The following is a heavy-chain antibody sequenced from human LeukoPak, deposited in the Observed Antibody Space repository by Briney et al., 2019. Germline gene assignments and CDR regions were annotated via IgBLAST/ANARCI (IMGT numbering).Heavy chain of an antibody. CDR1: GYTLTSYY. V-gene: IGHV1-46*01. D-gene: IGHD3-16*01. Sequence: ASVKVSCKASGYTLTSYYMHWVRQAPGQGLEWMGVINPSGGSTSYAQKFQGRVTMTRDTSTSTVYMELSSLRSEDTAVYYCAREQLRLPLVYGMDVWGQGTTVTVSS. J-gene: IGHJ6*02. CDR3: AREQLRLPLVYGMDV. CDR2: INPSGGST.